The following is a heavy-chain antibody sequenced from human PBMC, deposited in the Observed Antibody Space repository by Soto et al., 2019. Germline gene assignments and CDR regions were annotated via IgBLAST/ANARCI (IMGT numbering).Heavy chain of an antibody. V-gene: IGHV4-31*03. CDR3: ARAGYCISTSCYGWDYYGMDV. CDR2: IYYSGST. Sequence: QVQLQESGPGLVKPSQTLSLTCTVSGGSISSGGYYWSWIRQHPGKGLEWIGYIYYSGSTYYNPSLQSRVTLSVDTSKNQFSLKLSSVTAADTAVYYCARAGYCISTSCYGWDYYGMDVWGQGTTVTVSS. J-gene: IGHJ6*02. CDR1: GGSISSGGYY. D-gene: IGHD2-2*03.